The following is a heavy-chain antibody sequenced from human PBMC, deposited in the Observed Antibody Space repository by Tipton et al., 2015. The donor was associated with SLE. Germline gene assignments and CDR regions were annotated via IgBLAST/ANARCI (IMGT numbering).Heavy chain of an antibody. J-gene: IGHJ5*02. CDR1: GFIFESYA. V-gene: IGHV3-30*03. CDR2: ITYDGSNE. Sequence: SLRLSCVGSGFIFESYAMHWFRQAPGKGLEWVAVITYDGSNEKDADSVKGRFTISRDNSKNTVFLHLSRLRADDSAVYYCATQNWLDPWGQGTLVIVSS. CDR3: ATQNWLDP.